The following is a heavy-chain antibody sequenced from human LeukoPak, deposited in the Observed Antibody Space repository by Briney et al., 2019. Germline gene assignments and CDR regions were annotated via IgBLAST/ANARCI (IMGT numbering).Heavy chain of an antibody. J-gene: IGHJ3*02. CDR1: GGSISSYY. V-gene: IGHV4-4*07. CDR3: ARDSPRYCSGGSCYSYMSAFDI. Sequence: PSETLSLTCTVSGGSISSYYWSWIRQHAGKGLERIGRIYTSGSTNYNPSLKSRVTMSVDTSKNQFSLKLSSVTAADTAVYYCARDSPRYCSGGSCYSYMSAFDIWGQGTMVTVSS. D-gene: IGHD2-15*01. CDR2: IYTSGST.